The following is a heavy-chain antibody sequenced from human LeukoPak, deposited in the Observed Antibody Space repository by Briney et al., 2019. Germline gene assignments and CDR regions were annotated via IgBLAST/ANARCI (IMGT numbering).Heavy chain of an antibody. Sequence: ASVKVSRKASGYTFTGYYMHWVRQAPGQGLEWMGWINPNSGGTNYAQKFQGRVTMTRDTSISTAYMELSRLRSDDTAVYYCAREYSSGWYWFDPWGQGTLVTVSS. CDR3: AREYSSGWYWFDP. CDR2: INPNSGGT. CDR1: GYTFTGYY. D-gene: IGHD6-19*01. V-gene: IGHV1-2*02. J-gene: IGHJ5*02.